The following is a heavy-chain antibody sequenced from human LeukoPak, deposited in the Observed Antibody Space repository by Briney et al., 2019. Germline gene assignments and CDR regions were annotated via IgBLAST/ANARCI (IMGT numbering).Heavy chain of an antibody. V-gene: IGHV4-59*01. J-gene: IGHJ4*02. CDR3: ARQPVEMSSIAAIDY. Sequence: PSETLSLTCTVPGGSISSFYWSWIRQPPGKGLGWIGYIYHSGSAKYNPSLKSRVTISVDTSKNQFSLKLSSVTAADTAVYYCARQPVEMSSIAAIDYWGQGTLVTVSS. D-gene: IGHD5-24*01. CDR1: GGSISSFY. CDR2: IYHSGSA.